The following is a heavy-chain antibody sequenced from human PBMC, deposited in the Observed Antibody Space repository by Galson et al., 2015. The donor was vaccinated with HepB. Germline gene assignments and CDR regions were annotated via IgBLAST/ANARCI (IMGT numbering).Heavy chain of an antibody. CDR1: GYPFNNYD. J-gene: IGHJ4*02. Sequence: SVKVSCKASGYPFNNYDFSWVRQAPGQGLEWMGWIGTYSGNTVYAQKFQGRVTMTTDTSTRTAYMELRSLRPDDTAIYYCARDLKVPSFLPYDYWGQGTLVTVAS. V-gene: IGHV1-18*01. D-gene: IGHD2/OR15-2a*01. CDR2: IGTYSGNT. CDR3: ARDLKVPSFLPYDY.